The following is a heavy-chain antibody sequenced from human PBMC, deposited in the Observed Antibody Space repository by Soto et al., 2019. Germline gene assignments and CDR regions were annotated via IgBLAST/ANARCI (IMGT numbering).Heavy chain of an antibody. J-gene: IGHJ5*01. Sequence: WTWIRQPPGKGLEWIGYIYSTGTTKINPSLMHRVTMSVDTSNSQFSMRLTSVTDADTAVYYCARASYSSGWPDSWGQGTLVAVSS. V-gene: IGHV4-59*01. CDR3: ARASYSSGWPDS. D-gene: IGHD6-19*01. CDR2: IYSTGTT.